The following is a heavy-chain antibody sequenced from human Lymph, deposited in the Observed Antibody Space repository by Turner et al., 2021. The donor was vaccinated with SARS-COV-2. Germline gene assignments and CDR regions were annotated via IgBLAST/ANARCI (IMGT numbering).Heavy chain of an antibody. CDR1: GFNFSSSW. D-gene: IGHD5-18*01. CDR2: LKQDRSEK. V-gene: IGHV3-7*03. Sequence: LRLSCAASGFNFSSSWMRWVRQATGKGLDWVANLKQDRSEKYYVDSVTVRITISRDNAKNSLYRKMNSLRADDTAVYYRAREYTIMVYDYWGQGTLVTFSS. J-gene: IGHJ4*02. CDR3: AREYTIMVYDY.